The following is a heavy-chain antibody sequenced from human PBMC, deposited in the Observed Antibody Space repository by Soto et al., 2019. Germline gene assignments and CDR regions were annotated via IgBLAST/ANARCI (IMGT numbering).Heavy chain of an antibody. J-gene: IGHJ3*02. D-gene: IGHD2-2*02. CDR3: ARLACSSTSCYTHNAFDI. Sequence: ASVKVSCKXSGYTFTSYGISWVRQAPGQGLEWMGWISAYNGNTNYAQKLQGRVTMTTDTSTSTAYMELRSLRSDDTAVYYCARLACSSTSCYTHNAFDIWGQGTMVTVSS. CDR1: GYTFTSYG. CDR2: ISAYNGNT. V-gene: IGHV1-18*01.